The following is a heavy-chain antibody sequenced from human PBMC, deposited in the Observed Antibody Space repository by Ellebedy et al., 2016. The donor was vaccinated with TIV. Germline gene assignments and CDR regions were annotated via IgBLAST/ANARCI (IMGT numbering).Heavy chain of an antibody. CDR2: IKQDGSEK. V-gene: IGHV3-7*01. D-gene: IGHD2-2*01. Sequence: GESLKIPXAASGFPFSSYWMSWVRQAPGKGLEWVANIKQDGSEKYYVDSVKGRFTISRDNAKNSLYLQMNSLRAEDTAVYYCARVGIVVVPAAQYYYYYYMDVWGKGTTVTVSS. CDR1: GFPFSSYW. CDR3: ARVGIVVVPAAQYYYYYYMDV. J-gene: IGHJ6*03.